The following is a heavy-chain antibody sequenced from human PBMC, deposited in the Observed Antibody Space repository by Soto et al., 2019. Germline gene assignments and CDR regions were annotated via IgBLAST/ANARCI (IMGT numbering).Heavy chain of an antibody. D-gene: IGHD2-2*01. CDR2: ISGSGGST. V-gene: IGHV3-23*01. CDR1: GFTFSSYA. CDR3: AKVVPAALPYYYYGMDV. J-gene: IGHJ6*02. Sequence: GGSLRLSCAASGFTFSSYAMSWVRQAPGKGLEWVSAISGSGGSTYYADSVKGRFTISRDNSKNTLYLQMNSLRAEDTAVYYCAKVVPAALPYYYYGMDVWGQGTTVTVSS.